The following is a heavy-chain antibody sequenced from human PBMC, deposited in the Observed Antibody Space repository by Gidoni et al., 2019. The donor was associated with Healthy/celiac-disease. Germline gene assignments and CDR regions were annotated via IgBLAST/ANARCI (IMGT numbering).Heavy chain of an antibody. J-gene: IGHJ4*02. D-gene: IGHD6-19*01. CDR2: IIPIFGTA. CDR3: AREADSSGWYYFDY. V-gene: IGHV1-69*01. CDR1: GGTFSSYA. Sequence: QVQLVQSGAEVKKPGSSVKVSCTASGGTFSSYAISGVRQAPGQGLEWMGGIIPIFGTANYAQKVQGRVTITADESTSTAYMELSSLRSEDTAVYYCAREADSSGWYYFDYWGQGTLVTVSS.